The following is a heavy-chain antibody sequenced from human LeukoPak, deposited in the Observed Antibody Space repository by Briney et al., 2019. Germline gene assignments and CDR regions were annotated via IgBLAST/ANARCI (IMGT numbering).Heavy chain of an antibody. CDR3: ARLGVEGIAVSSFDY. V-gene: IGHV5-51*01. CDR1: GYIFTNYW. CDR2: IYPGDSHT. J-gene: IGHJ4*02. Sequence: PGESLKISCKASGYIFTNYWIGWVRQMPGKGLEWLGVIYPGDSHTRYSPSFEGQVTISADKSISTVYVQWSSLKASDTAMYYCARLGVEGIAVSSFDYWGQGTLVTVSS. D-gene: IGHD6-19*01.